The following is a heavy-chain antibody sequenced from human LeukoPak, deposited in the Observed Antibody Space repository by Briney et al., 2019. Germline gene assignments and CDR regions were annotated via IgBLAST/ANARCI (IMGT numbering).Heavy chain of an antibody. J-gene: IGHJ6*02. Sequence: PSETLSLTCAVYGGSFSGYYWSWIRQPPGKGLEWIGEINHGGSTNYNPSLKSRVTISVDTSKNQFSLKLSSVTAADTAVYYCARVTLQYYDFWSGFNYYYGMDVWGQGTTVTVSS. CDR1: GGSFSGYY. V-gene: IGHV4-34*01. CDR3: ARVTLQYYDFWSGFNYYYGMDV. D-gene: IGHD3-3*01. CDR2: INHGGST.